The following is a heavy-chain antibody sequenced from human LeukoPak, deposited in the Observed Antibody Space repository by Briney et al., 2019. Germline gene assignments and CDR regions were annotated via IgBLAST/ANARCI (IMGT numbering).Heavy chain of an antibody. CDR1: GFTFSSYG. CDR2: ISYDGSNK. CDR3: AKGPTSVGGDY. D-gene: IGHD6-19*01. Sequence: PGGSLRLSCAASGFTFSSYGMHWVRQAPGKGLEWVAVISYDGSNKYYADSVKGRFTISRDNSKNTLYLQMNSLRAEDTAVYYCAKGPTSVGGDYWGQGTLVTVSS. V-gene: IGHV3-30*18. J-gene: IGHJ4*02.